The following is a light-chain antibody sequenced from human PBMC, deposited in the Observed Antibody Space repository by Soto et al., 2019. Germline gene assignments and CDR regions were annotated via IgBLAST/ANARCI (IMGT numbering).Light chain of an antibody. CDR2: AXS. V-gene: IGKV1-39*01. J-gene: IGKJ5*01. Sequence: DIHMTQSPSSLSASLGDRVTLPXRARQSISVYLNWYQQEPGXAPKXXXYAXSSLQRGVPSRCSGSGSGTDFTLTISSLQPEDFATYYCQQSYSTTSTFGQGTRLEIK. CDR1: QSISVY. CDR3: QQSYSTTST.